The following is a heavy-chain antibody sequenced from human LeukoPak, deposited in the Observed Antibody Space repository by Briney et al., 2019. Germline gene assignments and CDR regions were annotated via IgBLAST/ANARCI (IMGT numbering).Heavy chain of an antibody. D-gene: IGHD1-26*01. Sequence: SETLSLTCTVSGGSISSSSYYWGWIRQPPGKGLEWIGSIYYSGSTYYNPFLEGRVTISVDTSKNQFSLKLSSVTAADTAVYYCAVIVGATHFDYWGQGTLVTVSS. CDR1: GGSISSSSYY. V-gene: IGHV4-39*01. CDR2: IYYSGST. J-gene: IGHJ4*02. CDR3: AVIVGATHFDY.